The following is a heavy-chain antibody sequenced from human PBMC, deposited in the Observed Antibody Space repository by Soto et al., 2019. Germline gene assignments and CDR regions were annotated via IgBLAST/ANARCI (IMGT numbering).Heavy chain of an antibody. Sequence: GGSLRLSCAASGFTFSSYGMHWVRQAPGKGLEWVAVIWYDGSNKYYADSVKGRFTISRDNSKNTLYLQMNSLRAEDTAVYYCARQITANVDIVNPVGKDSGYGFDYWGQGTLVTVSS. CDR3: ARQITANVDIVNPVGKDSGYGFDY. CDR1: GFTFSSYG. CDR2: IWYDGSNK. J-gene: IGHJ4*02. D-gene: IGHD5-12*01. V-gene: IGHV3-33*01.